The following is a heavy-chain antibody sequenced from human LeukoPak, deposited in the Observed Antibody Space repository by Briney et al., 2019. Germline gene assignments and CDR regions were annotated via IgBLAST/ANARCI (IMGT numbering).Heavy chain of an antibody. V-gene: IGHV1-18*01. CDR1: GYTFTRYG. Sequence: GASVTVSCKASGYTFTRYGISWVRQAPGQGLEWMGWISGYNGNTKHAQKFQGRVTMTTDTSTSTAYWELGSLRSDDTAVYYCARDRYSGYVFRFDYWGQGTLVTVSS. CDR2: ISGYNGNT. D-gene: IGHD5-12*01. J-gene: IGHJ4*02. CDR3: ARDRYSGYVFRFDY.